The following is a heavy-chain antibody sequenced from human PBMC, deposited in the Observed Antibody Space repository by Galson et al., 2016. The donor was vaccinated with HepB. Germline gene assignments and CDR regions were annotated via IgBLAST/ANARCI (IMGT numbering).Heavy chain of an antibody. J-gene: IGHJ4*02. CDR1: GASITSGLW. Sequence: SETLSLTCGVSGASITSGLWWSCVRQPPGKGLEWIGEMSRTGGTNYNPSLKSRVTIALDKSNNQFSVKITSMTAADTAVYYCAASSGWWRLDSWGQGVLVTVSS. CDR3: AASSGWWRLDS. CDR2: MSRTGGT. D-gene: IGHD6-19*01. V-gene: IGHV4-4*02.